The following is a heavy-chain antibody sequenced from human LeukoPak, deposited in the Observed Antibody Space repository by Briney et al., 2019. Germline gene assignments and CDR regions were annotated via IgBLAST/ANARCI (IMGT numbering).Heavy chain of an antibody. CDR1: GFTFSSYW. CDR2: INSDGSGT. J-gene: IGHJ4*02. D-gene: IGHD4-17*01. CDR3: ARDHDYGDFDY. Sequence: GGSLRLSCAASGFTFSSYWMHWVRQAPGKGLVWVSRINSDGSGTSYADSVKGRFTISRDNAKNTLYLQMNSLRAEDTAVYYCARDHDYGDFDYWGQGTLVTVSS. V-gene: IGHV3-74*01.